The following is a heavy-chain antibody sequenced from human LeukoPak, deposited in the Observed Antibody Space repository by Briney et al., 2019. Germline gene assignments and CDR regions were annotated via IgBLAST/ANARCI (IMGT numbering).Heavy chain of an antibody. J-gene: IGHJ6*03. CDR1: GGSISSSSYY. CDR2: IYYSGST. Sequence: SETLSLTCTVSGGSISSSSYYWGWIRQPPGKGLEWIGSIYYSGSTYYNPSLKSRVTISVDTSKNQFSLKLSSVTAADTAVYYCARLSYYYGSGSYYNVLSAAHYYYYYMDVWGKGTTVTISS. D-gene: IGHD3-10*01. V-gene: IGHV4-39*07. CDR3: ARLSYYYGSGSYYNVLSAAHYYYYYMDV.